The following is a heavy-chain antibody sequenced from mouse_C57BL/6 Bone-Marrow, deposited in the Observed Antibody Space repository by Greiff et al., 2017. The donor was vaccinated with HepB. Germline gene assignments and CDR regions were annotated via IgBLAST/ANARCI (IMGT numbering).Heavy chain of an antibody. Sequence: VQLQQSGAELVRPGASVKLSCTASGFNIKDDYMHWVKQRPEQGLEWIGWIDPENGDTEYASKFQGKATITADTSSNTAYLQLSSLTTEDTAVYYCTTTTVVDWYFDVWGRGTTVTVSS. J-gene: IGHJ1*03. CDR3: TTTTVVDWYFDV. CDR1: GFNIKDDY. CDR2: IDPENGDT. D-gene: IGHD1-1*01. V-gene: IGHV14-4*01.